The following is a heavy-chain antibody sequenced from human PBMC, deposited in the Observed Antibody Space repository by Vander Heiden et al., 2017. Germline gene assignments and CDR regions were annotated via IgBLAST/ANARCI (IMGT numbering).Heavy chain of an antibody. Sequence: EVQRVESACCLIQPGGSLRLSCAASWFTVSSNYMSWVRQAPGKGLEWVAVIYSGGSTYDADSVKGRFTISRDNSKNTLYIQMNRVRAEDTAVYYGARDLRSGWYDYGGQGTLVTVYS. CDR2: IYSGGST. CDR1: WFTVSSNY. V-gene: IGHV3-53*01. D-gene: IGHD6-19*01. J-gene: IGHJ4*02. CDR3: ARDLRSGWYDY.